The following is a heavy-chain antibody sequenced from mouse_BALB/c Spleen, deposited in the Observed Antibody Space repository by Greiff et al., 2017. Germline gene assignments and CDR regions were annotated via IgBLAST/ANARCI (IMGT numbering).Heavy chain of an antibody. Sequence: VQLKQSGPGLVKPSQSLSLTCTVTGYSITSDYAWNWIRQFPGNKLEWMGYISYSGSTSYNPSLKSRISITRDTSKNQFFLQLNSVTTEDTATYYCARGETGTYDYWGQGTTLTVSS. CDR1: GYSITSDYA. CDR3: ARGETGTYDY. J-gene: IGHJ2*01. CDR2: ISYSGST. D-gene: IGHD4-1*01. V-gene: IGHV3-2*02.